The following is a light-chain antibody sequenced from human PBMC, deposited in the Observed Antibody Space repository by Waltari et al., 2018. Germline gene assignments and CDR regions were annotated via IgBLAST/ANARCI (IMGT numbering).Light chain of an antibody. CDR3: CSYAGSSTHVL. Sequence: QSALTQPASVSGSPGQSITISCTGTRRDVGGYNYVSWYQQYPGKAPKLMIYDVSKRPSGVSNRFSGSKSGNTASLTISGLQAEDEADYYCCSYAGSSTHVLFGGGTKLTVL. V-gene: IGLV2-23*02. J-gene: IGLJ2*01. CDR2: DVS. CDR1: RRDVGGYNY.